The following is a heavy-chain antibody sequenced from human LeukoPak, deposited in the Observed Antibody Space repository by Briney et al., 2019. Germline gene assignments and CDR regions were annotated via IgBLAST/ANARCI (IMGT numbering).Heavy chain of an antibody. CDR2: INSDGSST. V-gene: IGHV3-74*01. J-gene: IGHJ4*02. CDR3: AREGQSYGDYAGY. D-gene: IGHD4-17*01. Sequence: GGSLRLSCAASGFTFSSYAMSWVRQAPGKGLEWVSRINSDGSSTTYADSVKGRFTISRDNAKNTLYLQMNSLRAEDTAVYYCAREGQSYGDYAGYWGQGTLVTVSS. CDR1: GFTFSSYA.